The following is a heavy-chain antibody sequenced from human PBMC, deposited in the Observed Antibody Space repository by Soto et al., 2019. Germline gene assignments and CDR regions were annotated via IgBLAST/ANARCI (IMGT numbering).Heavy chain of an antibody. CDR3: ARDLAATYYYGSGSWSSWIVGDY. CDR1: GGTFSSYA. CDR2: IIPIFGTA. J-gene: IGHJ4*02. V-gene: IGHV1-69*01. D-gene: IGHD3-10*01. Sequence: QVQLVQSGAEVKKPGSSVKVSCKASGGTFSSYAISWVRQAPGQGLEWMGGIIPIFGTANYAQKFQGRVTITADESTSTAYMELSSLRSEDTAVYYCARDLAATYYYGSGSWSSWIVGDYWGQGTLVTVSS.